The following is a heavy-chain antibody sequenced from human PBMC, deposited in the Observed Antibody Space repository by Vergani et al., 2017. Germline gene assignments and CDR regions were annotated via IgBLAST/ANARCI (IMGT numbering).Heavy chain of an antibody. CDR1: GFTVSSNY. Sequence: EVQLVESGGGLVQSGGSLRLSCAASGFTVSSNYMSWVRHAPGKGLEWVSVFYRGGSTYYADSVKGRFTTSRHNSKNTLYLQMNSLRSDDTSVYYCATRGYYFDYWGQGILVTVSS. CDR3: ATRGYYFDY. J-gene: IGHJ4*02. V-gene: IGHV3-53*04. CDR2: FYRGGST.